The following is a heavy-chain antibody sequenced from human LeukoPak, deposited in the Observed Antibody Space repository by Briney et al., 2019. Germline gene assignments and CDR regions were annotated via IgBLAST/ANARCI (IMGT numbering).Heavy chain of an antibody. Sequence: PGRSLRLSCAASGFTFDDYAMHWVRQAPGKGLEWVSGISWNSGSIGYADSVKGRFTISRDNAKNSLYLQMNSLRAEDTAVHYCARDLSEPHWYSSGWSLDVWGQGTTVTVSS. D-gene: IGHD6-19*01. CDR2: ISWNSGSI. CDR1: GFTFDDYA. V-gene: IGHV3-9*01. CDR3: ARDLSEPHWYSSGWSLDV. J-gene: IGHJ6*02.